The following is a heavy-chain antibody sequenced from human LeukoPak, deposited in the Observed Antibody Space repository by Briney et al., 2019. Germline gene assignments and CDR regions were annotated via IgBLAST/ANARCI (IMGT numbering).Heavy chain of an antibody. CDR3: ARVPYYDFWSGYYKAKMDAFDI. Sequence: ASVKVSCKASGYTFTSYYMHWVRQAPGQGLEWMGIINPSGGSTSYAQKFQGRVTMTRDTSTSTVYMELSSLRSEDTAVYYCARVPYYDFWSGYYKAKMDAFDIWGQGTMVTVSS. J-gene: IGHJ3*02. CDR1: GYTFTSYY. V-gene: IGHV1-46*01. D-gene: IGHD3-3*01. CDR2: INPSGGST.